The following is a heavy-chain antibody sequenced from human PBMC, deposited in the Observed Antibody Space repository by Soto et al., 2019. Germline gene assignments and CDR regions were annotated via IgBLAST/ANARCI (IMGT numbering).Heavy chain of an antibody. Sequence: PSETLSLTCTVSGGSISSYYWSWIRQPPGKGLEWIGYIYYSGSTNYNPSLKSRVTISVDTSKNQFSLKLSSVTAADTAVYYCASRRGIAAETYFDYWGQGTLVTVSS. CDR3: ASRRGIAAETYFDY. D-gene: IGHD6-13*01. CDR2: IYYSGST. V-gene: IGHV4-59*01. J-gene: IGHJ4*02. CDR1: GGSISSYY.